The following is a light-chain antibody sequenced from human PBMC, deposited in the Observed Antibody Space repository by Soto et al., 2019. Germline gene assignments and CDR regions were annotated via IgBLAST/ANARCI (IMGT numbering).Light chain of an antibody. J-gene: IGKJ1*01. CDR1: QSIINY. Sequence: DIQMTQSPSSLSASVGDKVTITCRASQSIINYLNWYQQKPGKAPKLLIYGASSLQSGVPSRFSGSGSGTDFTLTINSLQPEDFATYYCQQSYSNPRTFGQGTKVDIK. CDR2: GAS. CDR3: QQSYSNPRT. V-gene: IGKV1-39*01.